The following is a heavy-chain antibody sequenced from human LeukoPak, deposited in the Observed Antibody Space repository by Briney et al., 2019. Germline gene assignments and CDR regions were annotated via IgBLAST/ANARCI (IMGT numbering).Heavy chain of an antibody. CDR3: AIESAFDI. J-gene: IGHJ3*02. V-gene: IGHV1-2*02. CDR1: GYSFTGFF. CDR2: ISPNRGDT. Sequence: ASVKVSCKASGYSFTGFFIHWVRQAPGQGLEWMGWISPNRGDTNYAQKFKGRVTMTTDTSTSTAYMELSSLRSEDTAVYYCAIESAFDIWGQGTMVTVS.